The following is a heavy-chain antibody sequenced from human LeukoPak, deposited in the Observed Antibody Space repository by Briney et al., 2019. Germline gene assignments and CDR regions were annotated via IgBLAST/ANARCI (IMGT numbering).Heavy chain of an antibody. CDR3: ARDRRDGYDWSFDY. CDR2: IWYDGRNK. D-gene: IGHD5-12*01. J-gene: IGHJ4*02. V-gene: IGHV3-33*08. Sequence: PGGSLRLSCSASGFTFRNYAMNWVRQAPAKGLEWVAVIWYDGRNKYYADSVKGRFTISRDNSKNTLYLQLNSLRAEDAAVYYCARDRRDGYDWSFDYWGQGTLVTVSS. CDR1: GFTFRNYA.